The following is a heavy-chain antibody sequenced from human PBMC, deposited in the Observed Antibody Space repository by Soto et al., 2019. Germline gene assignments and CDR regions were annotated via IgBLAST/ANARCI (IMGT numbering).Heavy chain of an antibody. CDR3: ASASSSSWGGFDY. D-gene: IGHD6-6*01. CDR1: AYTFTGYY. V-gene: IGHV1-2*02. J-gene: IGHJ4*02. CDR2: INPNSGGT. Sequence: GXSVKVSCKASAYTFTGYYMHWVRQAPGQGLEWMGWINPNSGGTNYAQKFQGRVTMTRDTSISTAYMELSRLRSDDTAVYYCASASSSSWGGFDYWGQGTLVTGSS.